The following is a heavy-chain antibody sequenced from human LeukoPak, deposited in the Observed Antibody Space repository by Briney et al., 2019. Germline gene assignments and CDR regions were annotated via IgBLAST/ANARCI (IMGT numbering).Heavy chain of an antibody. V-gene: IGHV3-21*01. CDR3: ARVGSENYYYYMDV. CDR2: ISSSSSYI. J-gene: IGHJ6*03. CDR1: GFNFRAYW. Sequence: GGSLRLSCTTSGFNFRAYWMGWVRQAPGKGLEWVSSISSSSSYIYYADSVKGRFTVSRDNAKNSLYLQMNSLRAEDTAVYYCARVGSENYYYYMDVWGKGTTVTVSS. D-gene: IGHD3-16*01.